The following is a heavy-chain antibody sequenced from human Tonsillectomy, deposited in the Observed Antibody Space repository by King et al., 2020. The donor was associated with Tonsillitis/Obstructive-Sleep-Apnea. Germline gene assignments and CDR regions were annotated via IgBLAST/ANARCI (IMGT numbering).Heavy chain of an antibody. D-gene: IGHD3-3*01. CDR3: ARHLRDYYYMDV. J-gene: IGHJ6*03. V-gene: IGHV1-46*01. Sequence: QLVQSGAEVKKPGASVKVSCKASGYTFTSYYMHWWRPAPGQGLDWIVIINPSGGSTRYAQKFQGRVTMTTDTSTSTVYMELSSLRSEDTAVYYCARHLRDYYYMDVWGKGTTVTVSS. CDR2: INPSGGST. CDR1: GYTFTSYY.